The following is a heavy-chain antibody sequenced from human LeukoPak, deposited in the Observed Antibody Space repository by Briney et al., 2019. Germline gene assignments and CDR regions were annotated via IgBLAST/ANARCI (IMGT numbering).Heavy chain of an antibody. CDR3: AKERAGMGADAFDI. J-gene: IGHJ3*02. Sequence: GGSLRLSCAASGFTFSSYEMNWVRQAPGKGLEWVAMISYDGRNEYYVDSVKGRFTISRDNSKNTLYLQMNSLRAEDTAVYYCAKERAGMGADAFDIWGQGTMVTVSS. CDR2: ISYDGRNE. V-gene: IGHV3-30*18. CDR1: GFTFSSYE. D-gene: IGHD1-26*01.